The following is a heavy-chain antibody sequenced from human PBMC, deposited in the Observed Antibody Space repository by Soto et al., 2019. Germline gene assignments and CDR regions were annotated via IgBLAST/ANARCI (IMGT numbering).Heavy chain of an antibody. Sequence: SETLSLTCAVYGGSFSGYYWSWIRQPPGKGLEWIGEINHSGSTNYNPSLKSRVTISVDTSKNHFSLKLSSVTAADTAVYYCARGLRLRYFDWLAPYFDYWGQGTLVTVSS. CDR3: ARGLRLRYFDWLAPYFDY. CDR1: GGSFSGYY. J-gene: IGHJ4*02. V-gene: IGHV4-34*01. D-gene: IGHD3-9*01. CDR2: INHSGST.